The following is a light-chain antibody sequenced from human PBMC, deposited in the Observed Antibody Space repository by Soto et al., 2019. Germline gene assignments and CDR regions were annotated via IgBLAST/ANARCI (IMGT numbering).Light chain of an antibody. Sequence: AIRMTQSPSSFSASTGDRVTITCRAIQGIRSYLAWYQQKPGKAPKLLIYAASTLQSGVPSRFSGSGSGTDFTLTISCLQSEDFATYYCQQYYSYPRLTFGGGTKV. V-gene: IGKV1-8*01. CDR2: AAS. CDR3: QQYYSYPRLT. CDR1: QGIRSY. J-gene: IGKJ4*01.